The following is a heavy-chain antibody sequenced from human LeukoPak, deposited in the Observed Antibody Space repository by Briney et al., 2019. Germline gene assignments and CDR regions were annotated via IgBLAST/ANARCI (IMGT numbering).Heavy chain of an antibody. CDR3: ARDLGCDIVVVVAATLLDY. Sequence: ASVKVSCKASGYTFTSYGISWVRQAPGQGLEWMGWISAYNGNTNYAQKLQGRVTMTTDTSTSTAYMELRSLRSDDTAVYYCARDLGCDIVVVVAATLLDYWGQGTLVTVSS. CDR2: ISAYNGNT. CDR1: GYTFTSYG. D-gene: IGHD2-15*01. V-gene: IGHV1-18*04. J-gene: IGHJ4*02.